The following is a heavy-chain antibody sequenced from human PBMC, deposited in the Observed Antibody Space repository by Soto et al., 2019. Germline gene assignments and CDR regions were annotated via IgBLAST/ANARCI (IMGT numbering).Heavy chain of an antibody. CDR1: GFTFSSYG. J-gene: IGHJ5*02. V-gene: IGHV3-30*18. D-gene: IGHD5-12*01. CDR2: ISYDGSNK. CDR3: AKGKGQWLRFIWFDP. Sequence: QVQLVESGGGVVQPGRSLRLSCAASGFTFSSYGMHWVRQAPGKGLEWVAVISYDGSNKYYADSVKGRFTISRDNSKNTLYLQMNSMRAEDTAVYYCAKGKGQWLRFIWFDPWGQGTLVTVSS.